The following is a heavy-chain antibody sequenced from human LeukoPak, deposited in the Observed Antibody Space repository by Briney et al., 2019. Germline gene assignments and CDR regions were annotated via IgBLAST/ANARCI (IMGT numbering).Heavy chain of an antibody. Sequence: PSETLSLTCTVSGGSISSSSYYWGWIRQPPGKGLEWIGSIYYSGSTYYNPSLKSRVTISVDTSKNQFSLKLSSVTAADTAVYYCARYVYYLDYYDSSGSDAFDIWGQGTMVTVSS. D-gene: IGHD3-22*01. CDR1: GGSISSSSYY. CDR3: ARYVYYLDYYDSSGSDAFDI. J-gene: IGHJ3*02. V-gene: IGHV4-39*07. CDR2: IYYSGST.